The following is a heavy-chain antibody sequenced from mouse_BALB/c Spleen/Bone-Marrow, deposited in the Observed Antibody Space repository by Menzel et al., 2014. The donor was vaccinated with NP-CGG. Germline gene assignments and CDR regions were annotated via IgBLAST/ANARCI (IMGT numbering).Heavy chain of an antibody. Sequence: EVQLQQSGPELVKPGAPVKMSCKASGYTFTAYVMHWVKQKPGQGLEWIGYINPYNDGTNYIEKFKGKATLTSDIPSSTAYMELSSLTSEDSAVYYCAREGWLLRFVYWGQGTTLTVSS. CDR1: GYTFTAYV. V-gene: IGHV1-14*01. J-gene: IGHJ2*01. D-gene: IGHD2-3*01. CDR3: AREGWLLRFVY. CDR2: INPYNDGT.